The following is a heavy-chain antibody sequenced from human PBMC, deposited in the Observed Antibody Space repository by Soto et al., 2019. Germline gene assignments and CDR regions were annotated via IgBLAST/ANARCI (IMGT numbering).Heavy chain of an antibody. CDR1: GDSVSSNRAA. V-gene: IGHV6-1*01. Sequence: SQTLSLTCAISGDSVSSNRAAWNWIRQSPSRGLEWLRRTYYRSKWYNDYALFVKSRISINPDTSKNQFSLHLNSVTPDDTAVYYCARDPPDFHSAFDFWGQGTPVTVSS. D-gene: IGHD4-4*01. CDR3: ARDPPDFHSAFDF. J-gene: IGHJ4*02. CDR2: TYYRSKWYN.